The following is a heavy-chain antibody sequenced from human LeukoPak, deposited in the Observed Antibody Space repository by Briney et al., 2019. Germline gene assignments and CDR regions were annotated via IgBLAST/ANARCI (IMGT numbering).Heavy chain of an antibody. V-gene: IGHV3-7*02. D-gene: IGHD6-25*01. CDR2: IHPDGSGK. Sequence: GGSRGPSWEASGFIFGNYWMAWVRQAPGKGLEWVAMIHPDGSGKSYVDSVRGRFTISRDNAKNSLFLQMNSLRVEDTAVYYCASQASARFDYWGQGTLVTVSS. CDR1: GFIFGNYW. J-gene: IGHJ4*02. CDR3: ASQASARFDY.